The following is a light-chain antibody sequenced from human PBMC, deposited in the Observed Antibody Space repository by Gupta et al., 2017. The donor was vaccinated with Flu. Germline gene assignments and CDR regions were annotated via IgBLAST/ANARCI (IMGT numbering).Light chain of an antibody. CDR3: QEYNSYWA. CDR2: KAS. Sequence: DIQMTQSPSTLSASVGDRVTITCRASQSISSWLSWYQQKPGKAPKLLIYKASTLESWVPSRVSGSGFGTEFTLTISRLQPDDFATYYCQEYNSYWAFGQGTKVEIK. V-gene: IGKV1-5*03. CDR1: QSISSW. J-gene: IGKJ1*01.